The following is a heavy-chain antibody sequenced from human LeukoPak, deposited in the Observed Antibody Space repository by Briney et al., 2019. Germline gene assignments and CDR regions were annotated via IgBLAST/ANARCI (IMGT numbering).Heavy chain of an antibody. J-gene: IGHJ3*02. CDR3: ARVRTRAPAFDI. V-gene: IGHV1-2*02. Sequence: GASVMVSCKASGYTFTGYYMHWVRQAPGQGLEWMGWINPNSGGTNYAQKFQGRVTMTRDTSISTAYMELSRLRSDDTAVYYCARVRTRAPAFDIWGQGTMVTVSS. CDR2: INPNSGGT. CDR1: GYTFTGYY.